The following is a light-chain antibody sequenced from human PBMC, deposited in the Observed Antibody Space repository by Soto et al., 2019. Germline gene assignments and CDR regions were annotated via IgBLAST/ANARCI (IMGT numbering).Light chain of an antibody. V-gene: IGKV1-5*01. CDR1: QTISRW. CDR2: TAS. CDR3: QEYNNYWT. Sequence: DIQMTHSPSTLSASVGGTLTITCRASQTISRWLAWYQQKPGKAPRLLIYTASTLESGVPSRLSASGSGTEFTLTISSMNPDDFATYYCQEYNNYWTFGQGTKVDIK. J-gene: IGKJ1*01.